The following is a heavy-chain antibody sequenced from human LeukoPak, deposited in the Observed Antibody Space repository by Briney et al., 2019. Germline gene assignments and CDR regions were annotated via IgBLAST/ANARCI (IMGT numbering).Heavy chain of an antibody. J-gene: IGHJ4*02. CDR1: GFTMSNYG. CDR3: AKHFCTGLDCSLFDS. V-gene: IGHV3-23*01. D-gene: IGHD3/OR15-3a*01. Sequence: PGGSLRLSCAASGFTMSNYGMSWVRQAPGKGLEWVSGIRSAVDTTHYADSVKGRFIISRDDSKNTPSLQLNSLRPEDTALYYCAKHFCTGLDCSLFDSWGQGTLVTVSS. CDR2: IRSAVDTT.